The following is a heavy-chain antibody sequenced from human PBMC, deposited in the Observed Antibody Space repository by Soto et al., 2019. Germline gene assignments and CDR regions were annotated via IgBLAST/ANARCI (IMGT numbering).Heavy chain of an antibody. V-gene: IGHV1-69*13. D-gene: IGHD3-10*01. CDR1: RGTFSSYA. Sequence: SVKVSCKASRGTFSSYAIRWVRQAPGYGLEWMGGIIPTFGTANYAQKFPGRVTITADEYTSTAYMQLSSLRSQDTAVYYCARERSAGSGSYYNGYYYYYGMDVWGQGTTVTVSS. CDR2: IIPTFGTA. J-gene: IGHJ6*02. CDR3: ARERSAGSGSYYNGYYYYYGMDV.